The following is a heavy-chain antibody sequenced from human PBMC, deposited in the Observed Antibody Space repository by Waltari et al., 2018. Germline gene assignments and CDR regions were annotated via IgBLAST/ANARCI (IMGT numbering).Heavy chain of an antibody. V-gene: IGHV3-23*05. D-gene: IGHD5-18*01. Sequence: EVQLLESGGGLVQPGGSLRLSCVASGFPFSMYTMSWVRQAPGKGPEGVSGIYPSGSTTFYADSVKGRFTISRDNSKNTVYLQLNNLRAEDTAIYYCASHVDRAPWGQGTLVTVSS. CDR3: ASHVDRAP. CDR1: GFPFSMYT. CDR2: IYPSGSTT. J-gene: IGHJ4*02.